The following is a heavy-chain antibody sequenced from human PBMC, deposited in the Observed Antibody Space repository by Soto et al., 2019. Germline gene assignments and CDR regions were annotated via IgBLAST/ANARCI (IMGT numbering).Heavy chain of an antibody. CDR2: INSDGSRT. D-gene: IGHD2-21*01. J-gene: IGHJ4*02. CDR1: GFSLSGYW. V-gene: IGHV3-74*01. CDR3: TRAFLPGNY. Sequence: EVQLVESGGGLVQPGGSLKLSCAASGFSLSGYWMHWVRQAPGKGLVWVSRINSDGSRTDYADSVKGRFTISRDNAKNTLPLQMNSLRDEATAVYYCTRAFLPGNYWGQGTLVTVSS.